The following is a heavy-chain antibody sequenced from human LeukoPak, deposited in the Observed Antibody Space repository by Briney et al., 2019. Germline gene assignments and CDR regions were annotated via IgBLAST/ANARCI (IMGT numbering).Heavy chain of an antibody. D-gene: IGHD5-12*01. Sequence: GGSQRLPCAASGCIFSGYGMHWVGKAPGRGLVGVAVISYDGHNEYYADSVRRRFTITRDNSKNTVLLQMNSLRVEDTAVYYCAKGIGYGGMDVWGQGTTLIVSS. CDR1: GCIFSGYG. J-gene: IGHJ6*02. CDR3: AKGIGYGGMDV. CDR2: ISYDGHNE. V-gene: IGHV3-30*18.